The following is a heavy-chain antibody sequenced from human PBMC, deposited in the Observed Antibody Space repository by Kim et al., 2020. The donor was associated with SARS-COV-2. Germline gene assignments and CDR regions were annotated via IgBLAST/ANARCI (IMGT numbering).Heavy chain of an antibody. Sequence: GGSLRLSCAASGFTSSDYYMSWIRQAPGKGLEWVSYISSSSSYTNYADSVKGRFTISRDNAKNSLYLQMNSLRAEDTAVYYCARDFSVGATRMGYFDYWGQGTLVTVSS. V-gene: IGHV3-11*05. CDR3: ARDFSVGATRMGYFDY. D-gene: IGHD1-26*01. CDR2: ISSSSSYT. J-gene: IGHJ4*02. CDR1: GFTSSDYY.